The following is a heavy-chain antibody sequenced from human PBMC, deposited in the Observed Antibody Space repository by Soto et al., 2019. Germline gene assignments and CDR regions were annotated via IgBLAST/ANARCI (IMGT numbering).Heavy chain of an antibody. CDR3: ATGTDIDHGIMYYFDY. J-gene: IGHJ4*02. CDR1: GFTFSSYS. D-gene: IGHD2-15*01. CDR2: ISSSSGSI. Sequence: PGGSLRLSSAASGFTFSSYSMNWVRQAPGKGLEWVSSISSSSGSIYYADSVKGRFTISRDNSKNTLYLQMNSLRAEDTAVYYCATGTDIDHGIMYYFDYWGKETLVTVAS. V-gene: IGHV3-21*04.